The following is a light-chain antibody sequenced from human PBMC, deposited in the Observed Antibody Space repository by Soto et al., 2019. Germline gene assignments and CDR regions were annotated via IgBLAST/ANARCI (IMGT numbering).Light chain of an antibody. J-gene: IGKJ3*01. Sequence: EIVLTQSPATLSLSPGERATLSCRASQSVSSYLAWYQQKPGQAPRLLIYDASNRATGIPARFSGSGSGTDFTLTISSLEPEDFQVYCCQQRSNWPFTLGPGTKVDIK. V-gene: IGKV3-11*01. CDR3: QQRSNWPFT. CDR1: QSVSSY. CDR2: DAS.